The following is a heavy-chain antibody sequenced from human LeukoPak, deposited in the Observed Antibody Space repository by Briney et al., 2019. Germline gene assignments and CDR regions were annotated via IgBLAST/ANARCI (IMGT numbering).Heavy chain of an antibody. Sequence: PGGSLRLSCAASGFTFSNSAMHWVRQAPGKGLEWMAVISYDGSNNYYTDSVKGRFTISRDNSKKTLYLQMNSLRAEDTAVYYCAKLGDILTGYPYYFDYWGQGTLVTVSS. V-gene: IGHV3-30*04. D-gene: IGHD3-9*01. CDR3: AKLGDILTGYPYYFDY. CDR2: ISYDGSNN. J-gene: IGHJ4*02. CDR1: GFTFSNSA.